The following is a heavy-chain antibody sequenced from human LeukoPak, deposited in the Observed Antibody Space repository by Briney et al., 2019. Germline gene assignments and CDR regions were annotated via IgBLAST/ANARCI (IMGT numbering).Heavy chain of an antibody. CDR2: TYYRSKWYN. V-gene: IGHV6-1*01. Sequence: SPTLSLTFAISGDSVSSNSAAWNWVRQSPSRGLEWLGRTYYRSKWYNDYAVSVKSRITINPDTSKNQFSLQLNSVTPEDTAVYYCARGSSSWYYFDYWGQGTLVTVSS. J-gene: IGHJ4*02. D-gene: IGHD6-13*01. CDR1: GDSVSSNSAA. CDR3: ARGSSSWYYFDY.